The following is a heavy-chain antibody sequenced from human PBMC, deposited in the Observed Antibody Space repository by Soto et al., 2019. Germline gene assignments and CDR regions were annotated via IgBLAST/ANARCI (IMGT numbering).Heavy chain of an antibody. V-gene: IGHV3-64*01. Sequence: EVQLVESGGGLVQPGGSLRLSCAASGFTFSSYAMHWVRQAPGKGLEYVSAISSNGGSTYYANSVKGRFTISRDNSMNTLYLQMGSLRAEDMAVYYCARSGYYDILTGIDYWGQGTLVTVSS. CDR3: ARSGYYDILTGIDY. J-gene: IGHJ4*02. CDR1: GFTFSSYA. CDR2: ISSNGGST. D-gene: IGHD3-9*01.